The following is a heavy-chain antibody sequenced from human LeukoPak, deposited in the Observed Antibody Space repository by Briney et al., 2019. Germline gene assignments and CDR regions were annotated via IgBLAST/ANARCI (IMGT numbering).Heavy chain of an antibody. D-gene: IGHD3-10*01. CDR1: GGSITSDNW. Sequence: SETLSLTCTVSGGSITSDNWWSWVRQTPGKGLEWIGEVYHRGNTNYNPSPKSRVTVSVDKSKNQFSLKLNSVTAADTAVYYCARVPRGAGALDYWGQGTLVTVSS. J-gene: IGHJ4*02. CDR2: VYHRGNT. V-gene: IGHV4-4*02. CDR3: ARVPRGAGALDY.